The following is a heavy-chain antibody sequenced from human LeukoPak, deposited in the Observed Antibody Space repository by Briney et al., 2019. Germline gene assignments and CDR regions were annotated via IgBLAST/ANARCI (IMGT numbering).Heavy chain of an antibody. Sequence: SQTLSLTCAISGDSFSSNSLNWIRQSPSRGLEWLARTYYRSKWYNDYAVSLKSRITINPDTSKNQVSLQLHSVTPEDTAVYYCARDWGTTGYFDLWGRGTLVTVSS. CDR3: ARDWGTTGYFDL. J-gene: IGHJ2*01. V-gene: IGHV6-1*01. CDR2: TYYRSKWYN. D-gene: IGHD7-27*01. CDR1: GDSFSSNS.